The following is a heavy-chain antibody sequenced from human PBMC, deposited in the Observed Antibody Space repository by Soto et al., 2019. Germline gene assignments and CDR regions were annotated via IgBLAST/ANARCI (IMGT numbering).Heavy chain of an antibody. V-gene: IGHV4-31*03. D-gene: IGHD3-22*01. Sequence: SQTLSLTCTVSGGSISSGGYYWSWIRXHPGKGLEWIGYIYYSGSTYYNPSLKSRVTISVDTSKNQFSLKLSSVTAADTAVYYCASSPYYDSSGYYQYNWFDPWGQGTLVTVSS. CDR1: GGSISSGGYY. CDR2: IYYSGST. J-gene: IGHJ5*02. CDR3: ASSPYYDSSGYYQYNWFDP.